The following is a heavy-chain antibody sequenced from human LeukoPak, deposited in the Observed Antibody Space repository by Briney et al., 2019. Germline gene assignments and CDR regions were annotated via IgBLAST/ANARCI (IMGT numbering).Heavy chain of an antibody. CDR2: INPNTGGT. D-gene: IGHD1-20*01. V-gene: IGHV1-2*02. CDR1: VYTFTYYF. CDR3: ANRYNWNDFQSNTFDI. Sequence: GASVTVSHMPSVYTFTYYFLHWVGQAPGQGGEGMGWINPNTGGTKYAQRFQGRVTMTRDTSISAAYMELSRLRSDDTAVYYCANRYNWNDFQSNTFDIWGQGTMLTVSS. J-gene: IGHJ3*02.